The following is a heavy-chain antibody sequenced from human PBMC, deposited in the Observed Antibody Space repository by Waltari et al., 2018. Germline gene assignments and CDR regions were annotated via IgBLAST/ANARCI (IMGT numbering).Heavy chain of an antibody. D-gene: IGHD5-12*01. CDR2: IKQDGSEK. Sequence: EVQLVESGGGLVQPGGSLRLSCAASGFTFSSYWMSWVRQAPGKGLEWVANIKQDGSEKYYVDSVKGRFTISRDNAKNSLYLQMNSLRAEDTAVYYCARDPRWLPLHMDVWGKGTTVTVSS. CDR3: ARDPRWLPLHMDV. J-gene: IGHJ6*03. V-gene: IGHV3-7*01. CDR1: GFTFSSYW.